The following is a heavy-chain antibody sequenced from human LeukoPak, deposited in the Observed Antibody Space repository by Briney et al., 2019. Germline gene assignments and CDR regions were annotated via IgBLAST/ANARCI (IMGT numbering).Heavy chain of an antibody. D-gene: IGHD2-15*01. V-gene: IGHV4-59*08. J-gene: IGHJ4*02. CDR1: SGSIDNEH. CDR3: VSLLFVGADRGN. CDR2: TLYGGSN. Sequence: SETLSLTCSVSSGSIDNEHWSWVRQPPGKGLEWIGHTLYGGSNKINPSLKTRVTISVERYKNQFSPNLISVTASDWAGYYCVSLLFVGADRGNWGQGSLVTVSS.